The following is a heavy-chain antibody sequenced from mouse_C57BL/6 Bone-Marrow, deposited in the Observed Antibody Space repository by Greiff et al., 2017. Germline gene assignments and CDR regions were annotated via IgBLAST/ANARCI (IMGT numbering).Heavy chain of an antibody. J-gene: IGHJ2*01. CDR1: GYSITSGYY. CDR2: ISYDGSN. CDR3: AREEGYSNYDY. D-gene: IGHD2-5*01. Sequence: VQLKESGPGLVKPSQSLSLTCSVTGYSITSGYYWNWIRQFPGNKLEWMGYISYDGSNNYNPSLKNRISITRDTSKNQFFLKLNSVTTEDTATYYCAREEGYSNYDYWGQGTTLTVSS. V-gene: IGHV3-6*01.